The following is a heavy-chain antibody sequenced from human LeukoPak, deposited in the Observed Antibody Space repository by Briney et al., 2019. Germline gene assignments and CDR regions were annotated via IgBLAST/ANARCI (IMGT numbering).Heavy chain of an antibody. CDR3: ASDLWSGYYTGSGSDY. CDR2: ITSSSSYI. V-gene: IGHV3-21*01. CDR1: EFTFSSYS. Sequence: GASQISSYAASEFTFSSYSMTWVRQPPRNGLEWVSSITSSSSYIYYADSVNDRSTASRNNAKHSLYPQMNSMRAEDTAVYYCASDLWSGYYTGSGSDYGGQGTLVTVPS. J-gene: IGHJ4*02. D-gene: IGHD3-3*01.